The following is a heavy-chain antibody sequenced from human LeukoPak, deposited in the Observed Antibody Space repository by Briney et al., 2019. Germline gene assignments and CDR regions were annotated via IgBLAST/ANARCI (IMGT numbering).Heavy chain of an antibody. V-gene: IGHV5-51*01. CDR1: GYSFTTYW. Sequence: GESLKISCKGSGYSFTTYWIGWVRQMPGKGLDWMGIISPDDSDTRYSPSFQGQVTISADKSISTAYLQWSSLKASDTAMYYCARHRYCSSTSCYSSYYYGMDVWGQGTPVTVSS. CDR2: ISPDDSDT. D-gene: IGHD2-2*01. J-gene: IGHJ6*02. CDR3: ARHRYCSSTSCYSSYYYGMDV.